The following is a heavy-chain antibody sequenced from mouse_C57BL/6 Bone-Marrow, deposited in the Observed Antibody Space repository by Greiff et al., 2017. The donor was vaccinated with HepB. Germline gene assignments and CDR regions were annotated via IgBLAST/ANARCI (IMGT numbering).Heavy chain of an antibody. CDR2: ISDGGSYT. CDR1: GFTFSSYA. Sequence: EVKLMESGGGLVKPGGSLKLSCAASGFTFSSYAMSWVRQTPEKRLEWVATISDGGSYTYYPDNVKGRFTISRDNAKNNLYLQMSHLKSEDTAMYYCAREGGAHGYYFDYWGQGTTLTVSS. V-gene: IGHV5-4*01. CDR3: AREGGAHGYYFDY. J-gene: IGHJ2*01. D-gene: IGHD2-2*01.